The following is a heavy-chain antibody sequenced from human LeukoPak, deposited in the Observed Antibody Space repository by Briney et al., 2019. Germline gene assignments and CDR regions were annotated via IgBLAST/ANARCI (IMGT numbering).Heavy chain of an antibody. J-gene: IGHJ4*02. V-gene: IGHV4-34*01. D-gene: IGHD3-10*01. CDR1: GGSFSGYY. CDR2: INHSGST. Sequence: SETLSLTCAVYGGSFSGYYWSWIRQPPGKGLEWIGEINHSGSTNYNPSLKSRVTISVDTSKNQFSLKLSSVTAADTAVYYYARGHPYRYYYGSGSYYTDYWGQGTLVTVSS. CDR3: ARGHPYRYYYGSGSYYTDY.